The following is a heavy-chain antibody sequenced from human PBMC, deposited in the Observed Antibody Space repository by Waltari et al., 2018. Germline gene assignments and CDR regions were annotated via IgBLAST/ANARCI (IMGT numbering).Heavy chain of an antibody. CDR2: INPSGGST. D-gene: IGHD3-3*01. J-gene: IGHJ4*02. V-gene: IGHV1-46*01. Sequence: QVQLVQSGAEVKKPGASVKVSCKASGYTFTSYYMHWVRQAPGQGLEWMGIINPSGGSTSSAKKFQGGGTMTRDTSTSTVYMELSSLRSEDTAVYYCARDFYEFWSGYYLGADYWGQGTLVTVSS. CDR3: ARDFYEFWSGYYLGADY. CDR1: GYTFTSYY.